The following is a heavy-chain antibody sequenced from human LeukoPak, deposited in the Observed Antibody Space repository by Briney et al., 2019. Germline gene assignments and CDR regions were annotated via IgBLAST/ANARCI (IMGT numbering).Heavy chain of an antibody. CDR3: ARDADSDSIAAAGPNWYFDL. CDR2: INPSGGST. V-gene: IGHV1-46*01. J-gene: IGHJ2*01. CDR1: GYTFTGYY. Sequence: ASVKVSCKASGYTFTGYYMHWVRQAPGQGLEWMGIINPSGGSTSYAQKFQGRVTMTRDTSTSTVYMELSSLRSEDTAVYYCARDADSDSIAAAGPNWYFDLWGRGTLVTVSS. D-gene: IGHD6-13*01.